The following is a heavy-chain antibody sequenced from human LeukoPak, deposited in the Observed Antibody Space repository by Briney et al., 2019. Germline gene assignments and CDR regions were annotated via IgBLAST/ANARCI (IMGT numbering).Heavy chain of an antibody. CDR2: INAGNGNT. D-gene: IGHD6-13*01. J-gene: IGHJ4*02. CDR3: AREAVGSSSWYDY. Sequence: ASVKVSCKAAGYTFTSYAMHWVRQAPGQRLEWMGWINAGNGNTKYSQKFQGRVTITRDTSASTAYMELSSLRSEDTAVYYCAREAVGSSSWYDYWGQGTLVTVSS. CDR1: GYTFTSYA. V-gene: IGHV1-3*01.